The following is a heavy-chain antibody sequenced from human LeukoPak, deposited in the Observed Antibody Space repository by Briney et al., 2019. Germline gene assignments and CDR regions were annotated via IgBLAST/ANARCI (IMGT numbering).Heavy chain of an antibody. D-gene: IGHD1-26*01. CDR2: IYSDGNT. Sequence: GGSLRLSCAASGFTVSNNRLSWVRQAPGMGLEWVSTIYSDGNTYYPDSVKSRFTISRDGSKNTLYLQLNSLRTEDTAIYYCVREREGSNSEHWGQGTLVPVSS. CDR1: GFTVSNNR. J-gene: IGHJ1*01. CDR3: VREREGSNSEH. V-gene: IGHV3-53*01.